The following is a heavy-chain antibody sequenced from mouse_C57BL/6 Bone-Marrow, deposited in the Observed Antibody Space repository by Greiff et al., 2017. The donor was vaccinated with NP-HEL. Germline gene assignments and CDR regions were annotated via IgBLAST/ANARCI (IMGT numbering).Heavy chain of an antibody. Sequence: EVQLQASGPELVKPWASVTISCKASGYSFTGYYMNWVQQSPDKSLELIGEINPSTGGTTYNQKFKAKATLTVDTASSTAYMQLKSLTSEDSAVYYCARSGDYYGSSYRAMDYWGQGTSVTVSS. CDR2: INPSTGGT. V-gene: IGHV1-42*01. CDR3: ARSGDYYGSSYRAMDY. J-gene: IGHJ4*01. CDR1: GYSFTGYY. D-gene: IGHD1-1*01.